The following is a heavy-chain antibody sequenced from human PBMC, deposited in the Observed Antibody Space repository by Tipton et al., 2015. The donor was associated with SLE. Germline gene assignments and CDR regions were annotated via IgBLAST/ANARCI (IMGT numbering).Heavy chain of an antibody. CDR1: GFTFSSYE. CDR3: ANVGGYGDFDY. CDR2: ISSSGSTI. D-gene: IGHD4-17*01. J-gene: IGHJ4*02. Sequence: SLRLSCAASGFTFSSYEMNWVRQAPGKGLEWVSYISSSGSTIYYADSVKGRFTISRDNAKNSLYLQMNSLRAEDTAVYYCANVGGYGDFDYGGQGTLVTVST. V-gene: IGHV3-48*03.